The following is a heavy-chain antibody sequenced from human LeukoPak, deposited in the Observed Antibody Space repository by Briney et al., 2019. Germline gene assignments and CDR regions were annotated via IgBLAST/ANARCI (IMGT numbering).Heavy chain of an antibody. CDR3: ARGESSDCTCIDY. D-gene: IGHD2-21*02. J-gene: IGHJ4*02. Sequence: GSLRLSCAASGFTFSSYAMSWVRQAPGKGLEWVSAISGSGGSTYYADSVKGRFTISRDNSKNTLYLQMNSLRAEDTAVYYCARGESSDCTCIDYWGQGTLVSVSP. V-gene: IGHV3-23*01. CDR1: GFTFSSYA. CDR2: ISGSGGST.